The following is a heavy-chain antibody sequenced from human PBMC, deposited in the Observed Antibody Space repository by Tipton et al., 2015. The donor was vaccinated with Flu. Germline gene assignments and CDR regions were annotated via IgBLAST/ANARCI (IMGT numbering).Heavy chain of an antibody. D-gene: IGHD6-13*01. CDR1: GGSFSGYH. V-gene: IGHV4-34*01. J-gene: IGHJ4*02. CDR3: ARSKVAAGTESFDY. Sequence: TLSLTCAVYGGSFSGYHWSWIRQPPGKGLEWIGEINHSGSTNYNPSLKSRVTISVDTSKNQFSLKLSSVTAADTAVYYCARSKVAAGTESFDYWGQGTLVTVSS. CDR2: INHSGST.